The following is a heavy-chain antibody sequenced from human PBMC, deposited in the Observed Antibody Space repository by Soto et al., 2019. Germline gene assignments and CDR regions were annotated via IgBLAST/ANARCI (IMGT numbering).Heavy chain of an antibody. CDR3: AAADRRVRAYSSSWYFGAFDI. V-gene: IGHV1-58*01. J-gene: IGHJ3*02. D-gene: IGHD6-13*01. CDR1: VYTFTSSA. CDR2: IVGGSGNT. Sequence: ASLKVSCKASVYTFTSSAVQRVRRSRVQRLEWRGWIVGGSGNTNYSKKFQERVTITRDMSTSTAYMELSSLRSEDTAVYYCAAADRRVRAYSSSWYFGAFDIWGQGTMVTVSS.